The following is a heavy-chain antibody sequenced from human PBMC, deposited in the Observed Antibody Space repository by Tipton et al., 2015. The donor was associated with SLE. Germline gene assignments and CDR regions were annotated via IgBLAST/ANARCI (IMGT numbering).Heavy chain of an antibody. D-gene: IGHD3-3*01. CDR3: AREEYDFRRRERPGAFDI. CDR2: IYYSGST. J-gene: IGHJ3*02. Sequence: TLSLTCTVSGGSISSGGYYWSWIRQHPGKGLEWIGYIYYSGSTYYNPSLKSRVTISVDTSKNQFSLKLSSVTAADTAVHYCAREEYDFRRRERPGAFDIWGQGTMVTVSS. CDR1: GGSISSGGYY. V-gene: IGHV4-31*03.